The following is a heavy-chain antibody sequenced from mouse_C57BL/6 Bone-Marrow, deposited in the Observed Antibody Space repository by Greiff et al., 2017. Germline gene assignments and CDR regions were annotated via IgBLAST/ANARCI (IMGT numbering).Heavy chain of an antibody. J-gene: IGHJ1*03. V-gene: IGHV5-12*01. CDR1: GFTFSDYY. CDR2: ISNGGGST. D-gene: IGHD1-1*01. CDR3: ATTVDWYFDV. Sequence: EVHLVESGGGLVQPGGSLKLSCAASGFTFSDYYMYWVRQTPEKRLEWVAYISNGGGSTYYPDTVKGRFTISRDNAKNTLYLQMSRLKSEDTAMYYCATTVDWYFDVWGTGTTVTVSS.